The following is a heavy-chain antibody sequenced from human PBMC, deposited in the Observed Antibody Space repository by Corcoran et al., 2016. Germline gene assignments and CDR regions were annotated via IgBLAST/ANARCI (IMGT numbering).Heavy chain of an antibody. Sequence: VQLVESGGGLVQPGGSLRISCAASGFTFRSYWMHWVRQAPGKGLEWVSRMKSDGIDTAYADSVKGRFTISRDNAKNTLYLQMNSLRAEDTAVYYCARDRSYSIDQWGQGTLVIVSS. V-gene: IGHV3-74*01. J-gene: IGHJ4*02. CDR1: GFTFRSYW. D-gene: IGHD2-15*01. CDR3: ARDRSYSIDQ. CDR2: MKSDGIDT.